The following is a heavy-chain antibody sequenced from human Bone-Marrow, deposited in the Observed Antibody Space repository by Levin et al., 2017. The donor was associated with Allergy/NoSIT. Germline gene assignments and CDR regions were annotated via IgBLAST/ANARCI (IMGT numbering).Heavy chain of an antibody. CDR1: GFSLTTRGVG. V-gene: IGHV2-5*02. Sequence: GSGPTLVKPTETLSLTCTFSGFSLTTRGVGVAWIRQPPEKALEWIAVIYWDDDKRYRPSLSGRLSITKDTSRNQVVLTMTNMDPVDTATYFCAHVVITYGGVIGDEAFDSWGPGTMVSVSS. CDR3: AHVVITYGGVIGDEAFDS. D-gene: IGHD3-16*02. CDR2: IYWDDDK. J-gene: IGHJ3*02.